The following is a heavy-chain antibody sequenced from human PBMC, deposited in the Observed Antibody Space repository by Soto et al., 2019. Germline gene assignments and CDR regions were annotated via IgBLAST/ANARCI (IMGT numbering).Heavy chain of an antibody. V-gene: IGHV1-69*01. CDR3: ASPIHSSSWYSDGMDV. CDR2: IIPIFGTA. Sequence: QVQLVQSGAEVKKPGSSVKVSCKASGGTFSSYAISWVRQAPGQGLEWMGGIIPIFGTANYAQKFQGRVTITADESTSTAYMELSSLRSDDTAVYYCASPIHSSSWYSDGMDVWGQGTTVTVSS. CDR1: GGTFSSYA. D-gene: IGHD6-13*01. J-gene: IGHJ6*02.